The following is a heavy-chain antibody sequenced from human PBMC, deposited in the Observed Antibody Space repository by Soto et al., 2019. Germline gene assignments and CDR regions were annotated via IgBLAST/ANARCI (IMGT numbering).Heavy chain of an antibody. V-gene: IGHV3-21*04. D-gene: IGHD3-9*01. CDR2: ISSSSSYI. CDR1: GFTFSSYS. CDR3: ARGPNSLTGYYGPFEY. Sequence: GGSLRLSCAASGFTFSSYSMNWVRQAPGKGLEWVSSISSSSSYIYYADSVKGRFTISRDNAKNSLYPQMNSLKTEDTAVYYCARGPNSLTGYYGPFEYWGQGTLVTVSS. J-gene: IGHJ4*02.